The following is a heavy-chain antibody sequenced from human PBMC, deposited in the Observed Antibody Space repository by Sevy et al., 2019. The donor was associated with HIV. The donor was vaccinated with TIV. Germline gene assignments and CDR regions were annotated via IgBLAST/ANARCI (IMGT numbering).Heavy chain of an antibody. Sequence: DSVKVSCKASGYTFTSYVMHWVRQAPGQRLQWTGWINTGNRDTKYPEKLQGRVTITRDRSASTAYMELSSLRSEDTAVYYCARDRGGSGDFDYWGQGTLVPVSS. CDR2: INTGNRDT. V-gene: IGHV1-3*04. D-gene: IGHD3-10*01. J-gene: IGHJ4*02. CDR3: ARDRGGSGDFDY. CDR1: GYTFTSYV.